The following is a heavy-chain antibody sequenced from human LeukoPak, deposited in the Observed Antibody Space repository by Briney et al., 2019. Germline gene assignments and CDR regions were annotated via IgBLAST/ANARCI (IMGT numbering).Heavy chain of an antibody. CDR1: GGSFSGYY. V-gene: IGHV4-34*01. J-gene: IGHJ4*02. D-gene: IGHD3-22*01. CDR2: INHSGST. Sequence: PSETLSLTCAVYGGSFSGYYWSWIRQPPGKGLEWIGEINHSGSTNYNPSLKSRVTISVDTSKNQFSLKLSSVTAADTAVYYCARAGPYYDSRRYYFDYWGQGTLVTVSS. CDR3: ARAGPYYDSRRYYFDY.